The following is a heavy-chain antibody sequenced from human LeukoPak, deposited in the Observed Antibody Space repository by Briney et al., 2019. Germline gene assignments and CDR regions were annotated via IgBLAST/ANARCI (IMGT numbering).Heavy chain of an antibody. CDR2: LYHSGST. J-gene: IGHJ5*02. CDR3: ARLRGGYCSGGSCYPNNWFDP. D-gene: IGHD2-15*01. V-gene: IGHV4-39*01. CDR1: GDSVSSVGSY. Sequence: SETLSLTCTVSGDSVSSVGSYWGWIRQPPGKGLEWIGSLYHSGSTYYNPSLKSRVTISLDTSKNQFSLRLSSATAADMALYYCARLRGGYCSGGSCYPNNWFDPWGQGTLVTVSS.